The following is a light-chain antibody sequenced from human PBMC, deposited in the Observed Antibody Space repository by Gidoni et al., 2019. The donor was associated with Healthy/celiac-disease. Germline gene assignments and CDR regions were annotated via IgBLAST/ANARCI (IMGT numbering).Light chain of an antibody. CDR3: QHLVT. J-gene: IGKJ1*01. Sequence: DNQSTQSPSTLSASVGDRVTITGRASQSISGWFAWYQQKPGKAPKLLIYKASSLESGVPSMFSGSGSGTEFTLTISSLQADYFATYYCQHLVTFGRXTKVEIK. V-gene: IGKV1-5*03. CDR1: QSISGW. CDR2: KAS.